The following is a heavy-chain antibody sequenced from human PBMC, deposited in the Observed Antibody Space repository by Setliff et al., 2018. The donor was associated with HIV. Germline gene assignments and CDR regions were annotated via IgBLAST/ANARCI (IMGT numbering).Heavy chain of an antibody. V-gene: IGHV1-69*05. D-gene: IGHD4-17*01. CDR3: ARGAQDYEDYYFDY. CDR2: IIPIFGTA. CDR1: GDTFSNYA. J-gene: IGHJ4*02. Sequence: SVKVSCKASGDTFSNYAISWVRQAPGQGLEWMGGIIPIFGTANYAQKFQGRVTFTRNTSKGTAYMELSSLRPDDTALYFCARGAQDYEDYYFDYWGQGTLVTVSS.